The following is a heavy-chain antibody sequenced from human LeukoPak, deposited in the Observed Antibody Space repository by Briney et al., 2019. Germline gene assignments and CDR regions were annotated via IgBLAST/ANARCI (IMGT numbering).Heavy chain of an antibody. Sequence: SETLSLTCTVSGFSVSDPLSYWGWVRQPPGKGLEWIAEINFIGRTSYDSSLNSRVTMPVDTSKNQSSLKMTSVSAADTAVYFCARLTKGRYFDYIFAFWGQGILVTVSS. J-gene: IGHJ4*02. CDR1: GFSVSDPLSY. CDR2: INFIGRT. CDR3: ARLTKGRYFDYIFAF. D-gene: IGHD3-9*01. V-gene: IGHV4-39*01.